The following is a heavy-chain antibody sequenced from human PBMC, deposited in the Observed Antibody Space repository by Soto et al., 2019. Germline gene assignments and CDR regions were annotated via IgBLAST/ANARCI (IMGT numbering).Heavy chain of an antibody. CDR3: ARVGPTRWFDP. CDR2: INTKTGGT. Sequence: QVHLVQSGAEVKKPGASVKVSCKASGYSFTDYYMHWVRQAPGQGLEWMGWINTKTGGTNYAQRVQGRVTMTGDTSINTAYMELSRLRSDDTAVYYCARVGPTRWFDPWGQGTVVTVSS. V-gene: IGHV1-2*02. CDR1: GYSFTDYY. J-gene: IGHJ5*02.